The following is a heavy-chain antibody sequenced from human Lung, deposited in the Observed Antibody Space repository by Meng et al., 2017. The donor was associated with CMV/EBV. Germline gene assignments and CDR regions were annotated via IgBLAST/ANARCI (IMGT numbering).Heavy chain of an antibody. CDR2: IPHRGSS. CDR3: LRRSGGSV. V-gene: IGHV4-4*02. CDR1: GDSITNQNW. Sequence: VQLAWPGPARWRPSGTLPPTCAVSGDSITNQNWWAWVRQPPGKGLEWIGEIPHRGSSAYNPSLKSRVSMSIDKSKNQFSLKLTSVTAADTAVYHCLRRSGGSVWGQGTLVTVSS. D-gene: IGHD3-10*01. J-gene: IGHJ1*01.